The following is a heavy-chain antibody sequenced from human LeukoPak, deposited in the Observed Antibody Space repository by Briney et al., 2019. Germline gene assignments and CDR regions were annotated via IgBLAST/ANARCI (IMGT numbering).Heavy chain of an antibody. CDR3: ARGPDIVVVPAAHWFDP. J-gene: IGHJ5*02. CDR2: ISYDGSNK. D-gene: IGHD2-2*01. CDR1: GFTFSSYA. V-gene: IGHV3-30-3*01. Sequence: GGSLRLSCAASGFTFSSYAMHWVRQAPGKGLEWVAVISYDGSNKYYADSVKGRFTISRDNSKNTLYLQMNSLRAEDTAVYYCARGPDIVVVPAAHWFDPWGQGTLVTVSS.